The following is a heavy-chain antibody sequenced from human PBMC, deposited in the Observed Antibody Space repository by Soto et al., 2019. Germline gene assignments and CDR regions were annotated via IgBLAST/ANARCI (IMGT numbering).Heavy chain of an antibody. V-gene: IGHV1-18*01. CDR3: ARWSAIVGGAEAVDV. D-gene: IGHD1-26*01. CDR2: LSAYNGDT. J-gene: IGHJ3*01. Sequence: QVQLVQSGAEVKKPGASVRVSCKTSGYTFINYGITWVRQAPGQGLEWMGWLSAYNGDTSSSEKLQDRFTMTTDTATNTVYMALRSLTSDDTAVYYCARWSAIVGGAEAVDVWGQGTMVIVSS. CDR1: GYTFINYG.